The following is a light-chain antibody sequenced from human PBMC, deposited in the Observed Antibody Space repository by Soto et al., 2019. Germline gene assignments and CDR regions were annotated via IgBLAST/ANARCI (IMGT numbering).Light chain of an antibody. CDR1: QSVSSY. J-gene: IGKJ4*02. CDR2: DAS. CDR3: QQRSNWPG. Sequence: EIVLTQSPATLSLSPGERATLSCRASQSVSSYLAWYQQKPGQAPRLLIYDASNRATGIPARFSGSGSGTDFTLTISSLEPEDCAGYYCQQRSNWPGFGGGTKVEIK. V-gene: IGKV3-11*01.